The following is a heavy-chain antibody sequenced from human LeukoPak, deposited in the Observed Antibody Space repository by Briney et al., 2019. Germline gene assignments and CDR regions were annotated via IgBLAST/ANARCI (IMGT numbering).Heavy chain of an antibody. CDR2: IYSGGST. J-gene: IGHJ4*02. Sequence: GGSLRLSCVASGFAVSSNYMSRVRQAPGKGLEWVSVIYSGGSTYYADSVKGRFTISRDNSKNTVYLQMNSLRAEDTAVYYCARSDRDWGQGTLVTVSS. CDR1: GFAVSSNY. CDR3: ARSDRD. D-gene: IGHD1-14*01. V-gene: IGHV3-53*01.